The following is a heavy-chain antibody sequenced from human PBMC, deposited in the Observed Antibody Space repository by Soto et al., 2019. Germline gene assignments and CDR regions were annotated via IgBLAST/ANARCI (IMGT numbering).Heavy chain of an antibody. D-gene: IGHD3-22*01. CDR3: ARTTMIVVVSRITYGMDV. CDR2: ISAYNGNT. Sequence: ASVKVSCKASGYTFTSYGISWVRQAPGQGLEWMGWISAYNGNTNYAQKLQGRVTMTTDTSTSTAYMELRSLRSDDTAVYYCARTTMIVVVSRITYGMDVWGQGTTVTVSS. CDR1: GYTFTSYG. V-gene: IGHV1-18*01. J-gene: IGHJ6*02.